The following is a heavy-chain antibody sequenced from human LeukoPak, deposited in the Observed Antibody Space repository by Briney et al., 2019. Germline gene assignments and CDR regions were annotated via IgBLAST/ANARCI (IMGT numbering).Heavy chain of an antibody. CDR1: GFIVGGNY. V-gene: IGHV3-53*01. Sequence: HPGGSLRLSCAASGFIVGGNYMSWVRQAPGKGLEWVSVIYSGGNTYYADSVKGRFTISRDNSKNTLYLQINGLRAEDTAVYYCARMSRDAFEIWGQGTMVTVSS. CDR2: IYSGGNT. J-gene: IGHJ3*02. CDR3: ARMSRDAFEI. D-gene: IGHD5/OR15-5a*01.